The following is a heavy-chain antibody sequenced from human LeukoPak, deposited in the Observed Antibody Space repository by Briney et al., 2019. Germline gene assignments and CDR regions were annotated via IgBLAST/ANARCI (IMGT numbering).Heavy chain of an antibody. J-gene: IGHJ4*02. Sequence: PGGSLRLSCAASGFTFSSYGMHWVRQAPGKGLEWVAVIWYDGSNKYYADSVKGRFTISRDNSKNTLYLQMNSLRSEHTAVYYCARAPTSYYYFDYWGQGTLVTVSS. D-gene: IGHD1-26*01. CDR1: GFTFSSYG. V-gene: IGHV3-33*01. CDR2: IWYDGSNK. CDR3: ARAPTSYYYFDY.